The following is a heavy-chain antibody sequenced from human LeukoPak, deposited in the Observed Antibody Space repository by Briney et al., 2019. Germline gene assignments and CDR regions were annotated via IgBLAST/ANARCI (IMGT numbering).Heavy chain of an antibody. J-gene: IGHJ3*02. CDR3: ARDISAGATRAFDI. CDR1: GGSISSGGSY. V-gene: IGHV4-31*03. CDR2: IYYSGST. Sequence: SETLSLTCTVSGGSISSGGSYWSWIRQHPGKGLEWIGYIYYSGSTYYNPSLKSRVTISVDTSKNQFSLKLSSVTAADTAVYYCARDISAGATRAFDIWGQGTMVTVSS. D-gene: IGHD1-26*01.